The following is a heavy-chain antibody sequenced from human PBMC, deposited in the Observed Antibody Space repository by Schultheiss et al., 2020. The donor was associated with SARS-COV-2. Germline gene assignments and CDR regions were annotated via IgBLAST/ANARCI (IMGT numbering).Heavy chain of an antibody. Sequence: ASVKVSCKASGYTFTSYDINWVRQATGQGLEWMGWMNPNSGNTGYAQKFQGRVTMTRNTSISTAYMELSSLRSEDTAVYYCARVGGDYYYYGMDVWGQGTTVTVSS. CDR1: GYTFTSYD. D-gene: IGHD4-23*01. V-gene: IGHV1-8*01. CDR2: MNPNSGNT. CDR3: ARVGGDYYYYGMDV. J-gene: IGHJ6*02.